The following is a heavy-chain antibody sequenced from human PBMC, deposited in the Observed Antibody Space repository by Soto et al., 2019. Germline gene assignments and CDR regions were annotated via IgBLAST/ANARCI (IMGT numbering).Heavy chain of an antibody. CDR3: ARGGQTKTAFVVVPAAAPYGMDV. J-gene: IGHJ6*02. D-gene: IGHD2-2*01. V-gene: IGHV4-4*07. CDR2: IYTSGST. Sequence: SETLSLTCTVSGGSISSYYWSWIRQPAGKGLEWIGRIYTSGSTNYNPSLKSRVTMSVDTSKNQFSLKLSSVTAAETAVYYCARGGQTKTAFVVVPAAAPYGMDVWGHGTTVAVSS. CDR1: GGSISSYY.